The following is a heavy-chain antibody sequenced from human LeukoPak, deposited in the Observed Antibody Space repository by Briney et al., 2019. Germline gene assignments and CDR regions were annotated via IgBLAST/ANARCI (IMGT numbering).Heavy chain of an antibody. D-gene: IGHD3-10*01. CDR1: GFTLDSYA. V-gene: IGHV3-23*01. Sequence: AGGSLRLSCAASGFTLDSYAMSWVREAPGGGLEWVSAISGGGGTTYYADSVKGRFTISRDNSKNTLYLQMNSLRADDTAVYYCAKIGSSRQKQISSGDYWGQGTLVTVSS. CDR3: AKIGSSRQKQISSGDY. J-gene: IGHJ4*02. CDR2: ISGGGGTT.